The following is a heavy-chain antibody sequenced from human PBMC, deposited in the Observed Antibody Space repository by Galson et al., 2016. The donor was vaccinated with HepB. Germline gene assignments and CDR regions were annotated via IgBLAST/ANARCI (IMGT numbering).Heavy chain of an antibody. J-gene: IGHJ5*02. D-gene: IGHD1-20*01. CDR3: AETVLTAVGDWFDP. Sequence: QSGAEVKKPGESLRISCYLSGATVTNSWISWVRQVPGKGLEWMGRVDATNSYTFYSPSFQGHVTISADKSINTAYLQWSSLKPSDTAIYFCAETVLTAVGDWFDPWRQGTLVTFSS. CDR1: GATVTNSW. CDR2: VDATNSYT. V-gene: IGHV5-10-1*01.